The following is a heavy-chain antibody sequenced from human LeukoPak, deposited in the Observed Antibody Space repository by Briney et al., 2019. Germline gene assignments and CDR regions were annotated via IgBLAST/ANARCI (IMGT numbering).Heavy chain of an antibody. CDR2: IIPIFGTA. J-gene: IGHJ2*01. V-gene: IGHV1-69*05. CDR1: GDTFSSYA. CDR3: ARGGLDPKGWYFDL. D-gene: IGHD3/OR15-3a*01. Sequence: GASVKVSCKASGDTFSSYAISWVRQAPGQGLEWMGGIIPIFGTANYAQKFQGRVTITTDESTSTAYMELSSLRSEDTAVYYCARGGLDPKGWYFDLWGRGTLVTVSS.